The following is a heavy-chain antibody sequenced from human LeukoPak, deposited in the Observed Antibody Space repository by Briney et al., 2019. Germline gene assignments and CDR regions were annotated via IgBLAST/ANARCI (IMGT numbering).Heavy chain of an antibody. J-gene: IGHJ3*02. CDR2: IKQDGSEK. Sequence: PGGSLRLSCAASGFTFSSYWMSWVRQAPGKGLEWVANIKQDGSEKYYVDSVKGRFTISRDNAKNTLYLQMNSLRAEDTAVYYCARDCSSTSCSGDAFDIWGQGTMVTVSS. CDR1: GFTFSSYW. V-gene: IGHV3-7*01. D-gene: IGHD2-2*01. CDR3: ARDCSSTSCSGDAFDI.